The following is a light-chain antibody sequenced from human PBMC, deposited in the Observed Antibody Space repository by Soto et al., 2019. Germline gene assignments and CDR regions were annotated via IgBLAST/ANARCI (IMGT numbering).Light chain of an antibody. J-gene: IGLJ2*01. Sequence: QSALTQPASVSGSPGQSITISCTGTSSDVGGYNYVSWYQQHPGKVPKLMIYDVSNWPSGVSNRFSASKSGNTASLTISGLQAEDEADYYCSSYTSSSSLVFGGGTKLTVL. CDR1: SSDVGGYNY. CDR3: SSYTSSSSLV. V-gene: IGLV2-14*01. CDR2: DVS.